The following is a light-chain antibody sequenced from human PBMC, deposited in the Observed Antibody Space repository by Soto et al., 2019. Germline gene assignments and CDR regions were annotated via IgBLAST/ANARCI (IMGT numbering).Light chain of an antibody. Sequence: QTVVTQEPSLAVSPGGRVTLTCASSTGPVTSGHYPYWFQQKPGQAPRTVLYDTDNRHSWTPARFSGSLLGGKAALTLSGAQPEDEADYYCLLSYSDSRVFGGGTKVTVL. CDR1: TGPVTSGHY. V-gene: IGLV7-46*01. CDR2: DTD. J-gene: IGLJ3*02. CDR3: LLSYSDSRV.